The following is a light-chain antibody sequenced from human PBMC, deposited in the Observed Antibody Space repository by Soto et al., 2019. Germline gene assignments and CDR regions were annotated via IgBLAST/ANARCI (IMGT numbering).Light chain of an antibody. J-gene: IGKJ4*01. CDR1: QSVSNY. CDR2: DAS. Sequence: EIVLKQSPATLSLSPGERATLYCRASQSVSNYLAWYQQKPGQSPRLLIYDASSRATGIPARFSGSGSGTDFTLTISSLEPEDFAVYYCQQRRNWLTFGGGTKVEIK. V-gene: IGKV3-11*01. CDR3: QQRRNWLT.